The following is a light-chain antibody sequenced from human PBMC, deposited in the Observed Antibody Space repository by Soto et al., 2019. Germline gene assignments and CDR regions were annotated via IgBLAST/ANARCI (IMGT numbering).Light chain of an antibody. CDR1: SSDVGGYNY. CDR3: SSYTSSSTLVV. CDR2: EVS. J-gene: IGLJ2*01. Sequence: QSALTQPASVSGSPGQSITISCTGTSSDVGGYNYVSWYQQHPGKAPKLMIYEVSNRPSGVSNRFSGSKSGNTASLTISGIQAEEEADYYCSSYTSSSTLVVFGGGTQLTVL. V-gene: IGLV2-14*01.